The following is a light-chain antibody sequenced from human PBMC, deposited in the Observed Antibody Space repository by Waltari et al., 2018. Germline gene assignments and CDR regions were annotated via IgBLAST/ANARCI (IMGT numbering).Light chain of an antibody. Sequence: EIVLTQSPGTLSLSPGERATLSCRASQSVSSNYLAWYQQKPGQAPRLLIFRASTRATDIPARFSGSGSGTEFTLTISSLQSEDFAVYYCQQYDDWPLTFGPGTKVDF. CDR2: RAS. CDR1: QSVSSN. CDR3: QQYDDWPLT. J-gene: IGKJ3*01. V-gene: IGKV3-15*01.